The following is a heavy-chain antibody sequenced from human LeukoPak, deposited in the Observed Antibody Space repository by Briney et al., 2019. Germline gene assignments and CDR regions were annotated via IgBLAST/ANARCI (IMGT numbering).Heavy chain of an antibody. CDR3: ARLLDYYFDY. V-gene: IGHV1-69*01. CDR2: IIPIFGTA. J-gene: IGHJ4*02. D-gene: IGHD3/OR15-3a*01. CDR1: GGTFSSYA. Sequence: GSSARVSCKASGGTFSSYAISWVRQAPGQGLEWMGGIIPIFGTANYAQKFQGRVTITADESTSTAYMELSSLRSEDTAVYYCARLLDYYFDYWGQGTLVTVSS.